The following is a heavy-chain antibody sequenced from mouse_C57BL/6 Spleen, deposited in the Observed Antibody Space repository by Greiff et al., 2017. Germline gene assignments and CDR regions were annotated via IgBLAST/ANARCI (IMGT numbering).Heavy chain of an antibody. D-gene: IGHD2-3*01. Sequence: VQLQQSGPELVKPGASVKISCKASGYAFSSSWMNWVKQRPGKGLEWIGRIYPGDGDTNYNGKFKGKATLTTDKSSSTAYMQLSSLTSEDSAVYFCALYDTADWGQGTLVTVSA. CDR2: IYPGDGDT. J-gene: IGHJ3*01. CDR3: ALYDTAD. V-gene: IGHV1-82*01. CDR1: GYAFSSSW.